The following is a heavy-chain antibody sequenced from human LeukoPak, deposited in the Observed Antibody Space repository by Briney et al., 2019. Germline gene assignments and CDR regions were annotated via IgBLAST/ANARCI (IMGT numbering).Heavy chain of an antibody. J-gene: IGHJ4*02. CDR3: ARDIGYLAFDY. CDR2: ISWNSGSI. D-gene: IGHD2-15*01. CDR1: GFTFDDYA. Sequence: AGGSLRLSCAASGFTFDDYAMHWVRQAPGKGLEWVSGISWNSGSIGYADSVKGRFSISRDNAKNSLYLQMNSLRGEGTAVYYCARDIGYLAFDYWGQGTLVTVSS. V-gene: IGHV3-9*01.